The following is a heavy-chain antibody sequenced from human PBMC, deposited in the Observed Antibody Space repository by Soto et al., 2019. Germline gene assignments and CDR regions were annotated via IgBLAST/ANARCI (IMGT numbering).Heavy chain of an antibody. Sequence: QVQLVESGGGVVQPGRSLRLSCAASGFTFSSYAMHWVRQAPGKGLEWVAVISYDGSNKYYADSVKGRFTISRDNSKNTLYLQMNSVRTADTAVYYCARHMWRNDYNWGYFDLWGSGTPVTVYS. CDR2: ISYDGSNK. CDR3: ARHMWRNDYNWGYFDL. D-gene: IGHD4-4*01. V-gene: IGHV3-30-3*01. CDR1: GFTFSSYA. J-gene: IGHJ2*01.